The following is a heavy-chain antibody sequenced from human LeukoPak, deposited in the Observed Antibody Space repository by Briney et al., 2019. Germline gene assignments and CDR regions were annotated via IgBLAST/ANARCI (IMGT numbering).Heavy chain of an antibody. Sequence: SVKVSCKASGGTFSSYAISWVRQAPGQGLEWMGGIIPIFGTANYAQKFQGRVTITADESTSTAYMELSSLRSEDTAVYYCAPTPPIKYSSSWDYWGQGTLVTVSS. D-gene: IGHD6-13*01. CDR2: IIPIFGTA. CDR1: GGTFSSYA. CDR3: APTPPIKYSSSWDY. V-gene: IGHV1-69*13. J-gene: IGHJ4*02.